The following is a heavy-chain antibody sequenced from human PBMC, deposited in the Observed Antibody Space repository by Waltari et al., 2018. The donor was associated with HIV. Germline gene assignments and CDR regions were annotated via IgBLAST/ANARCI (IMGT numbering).Heavy chain of an antibody. J-gene: IGHJ4*02. Sequence: EQLLQSSAGVLMTPATLLSPCAAAGGRSSSSNYWSWIRQPPGKGLEWIGHIYGSGSTNYNHSLQRRVVMSVDASNKHLSLQMSAVAAADTAVDYCAGDPGAKGGYWGQVDLVTGSS. V-gene: IGHV4-59*10. CDR1: GGRSSSSNY. CDR2: IYGSGST. CDR3: AGDPGAKGGY. D-gene: IGHD3-10*01.